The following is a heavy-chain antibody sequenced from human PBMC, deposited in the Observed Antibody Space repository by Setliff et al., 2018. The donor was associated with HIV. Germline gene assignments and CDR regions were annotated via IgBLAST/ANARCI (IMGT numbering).Heavy chain of an antibody. CDR2: IYHSGGT. J-gene: IGHJ5*02. CDR1: GGSISSSNW. V-gene: IGHV4-4*02. Sequence: ETLSLTCAVSGGSISSSNWWSWVRQPPGKGLEWIGEIYHSGGTNYNPSLKSRVTISLDKSKNHFSLELRSVTAADTAVYYCARVITMVWTTFDPWGQGTLVTVSS. D-gene: IGHD3-10*01. CDR3: ARVITMVWTTFDP.